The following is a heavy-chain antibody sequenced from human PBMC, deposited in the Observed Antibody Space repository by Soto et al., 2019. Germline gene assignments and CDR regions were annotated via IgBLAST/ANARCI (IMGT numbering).Heavy chain of an antibody. V-gene: IGHV4-4*02. CDR1: GDSISSSNW. D-gene: IGHD5-12*01. CDR2: IYHSGST. Sequence: QVQLQESGPGLVKPSGTLSLTSAVSGDSISSSNWWSWVRQPPGKGLEWIGEIYHSGSTNYNPSLKSRVTISVDKSKNQFSLKLSSVTAADTAVYYCARSTGYLPLRYYFDYWGQGTLVTVSS. J-gene: IGHJ4*02. CDR3: ARSTGYLPLRYYFDY.